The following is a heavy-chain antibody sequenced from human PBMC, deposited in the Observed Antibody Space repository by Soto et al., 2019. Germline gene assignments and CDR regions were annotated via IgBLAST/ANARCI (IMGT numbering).Heavy chain of an antibody. V-gene: IGHV3-21*02. J-gene: IGHJ6*02. CDR3: ARAPQQRLADSYYYGMDV. Sequence: EVQLVESGGGLVKPGGSLRLSCAASGFTFSRYGMNWVRQAPGKGLELVSSISGLSSYIYYADSVKGRFTVSRDNAKNSLYVQMNSLSAEDTAVYYCARAPQQRLADSYYYGMDVWGQVTTVIVSS. D-gene: IGHD6-25*01. CDR2: ISGLSSYI. CDR1: GFTFSRYG.